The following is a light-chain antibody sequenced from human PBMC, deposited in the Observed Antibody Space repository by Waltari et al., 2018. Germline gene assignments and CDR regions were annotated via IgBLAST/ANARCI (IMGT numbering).Light chain of an antibody. J-gene: IGLJ2*01. Sequence: QSALTQPPSASGSPGQSVTISCTGASGDVNGYSFVSWYQHHTGKTPKLIIYEVSKRPSGVPERFSGSKSGNTASLTVAGLQAEDEAYYYCSAFAGSNNPVVFGGGTKLTVL. V-gene: IGLV2-8*01. CDR1: SGDVNGYSF. CDR2: EVS. CDR3: SAFAGSNNPVV.